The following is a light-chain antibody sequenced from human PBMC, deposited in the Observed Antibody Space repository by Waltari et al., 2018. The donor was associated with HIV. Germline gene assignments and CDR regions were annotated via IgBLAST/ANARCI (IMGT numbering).Light chain of an antibody. Sequence: QSALTQPHSVSGSPGQSLTISCTGTSTYVDTFVSWYQQHPGKAPKVIIFDVNKRPSGLPDRFSGSKSGNTASRTISGLQAEDEADYYCCSHAGNFIFVFGTGTKVTVL. CDR1: STYVDTF. CDR2: DVN. V-gene: IGLV2-11*01. J-gene: IGLJ1*01. CDR3: CSHAGNFIFV.